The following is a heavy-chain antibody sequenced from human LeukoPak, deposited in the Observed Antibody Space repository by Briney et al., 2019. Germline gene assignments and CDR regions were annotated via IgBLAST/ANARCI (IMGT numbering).Heavy chain of an antibody. V-gene: IGHV1-8*01. CDR1: GYTFTSYD. J-gene: IGHJ4*02. CDR3: ARELIAVAGRGIDY. D-gene: IGHD6-19*01. Sequence: ASVKVSCKASGYTFTSYDINWGRQATGQGLEWMGWMNPNSGNTGYAQKFQSRVTMTRNTSISTAYMELSSLRSEDTAVYYCARELIAVAGRGIDYWGQGTLVTVSS. CDR2: MNPNSGNT.